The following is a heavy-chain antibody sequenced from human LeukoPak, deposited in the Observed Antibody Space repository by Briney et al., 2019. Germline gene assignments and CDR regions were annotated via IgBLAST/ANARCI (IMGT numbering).Heavy chain of an antibody. Sequence: SETLSLTCTVSGGSISSSSYYWGWLRQPPGKGLEWIGSIYYSGSTYYNPSLKSRVTISVDTSKNQFSLKLSSVTAADTAVYYCARAPFQNDFWSGYPYFDYWGQGILVTVSS. CDR2: IYYSGST. D-gene: IGHD3-3*01. J-gene: IGHJ4*02. V-gene: IGHV4-39*07. CDR3: ARAPFQNDFWSGYPYFDY. CDR1: GGSISSSSYY.